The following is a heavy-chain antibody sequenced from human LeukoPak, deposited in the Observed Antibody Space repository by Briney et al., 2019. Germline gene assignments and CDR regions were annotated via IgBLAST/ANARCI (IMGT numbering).Heavy chain of an antibody. V-gene: IGHV4-31*03. J-gene: IGHJ4*02. D-gene: IGHD4-17*01. CDR2: IYYSGST. CDR3: ARATVTTRSFDY. Sequence: SQTLSLTCTVSGGSISSGGYYWSWIRQHPGKGLEWIGYIYYSGSTYYNPSLKSRVTISADTSKNQFSLKLSSVTAADTAVYYCARATVTTRSFDYWGQGTLVTVSS. CDR1: GGSISSGGYY.